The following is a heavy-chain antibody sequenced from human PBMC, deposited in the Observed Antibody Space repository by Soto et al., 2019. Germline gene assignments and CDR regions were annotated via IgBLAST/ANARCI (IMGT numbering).Heavy chain of an antibody. V-gene: IGHV1-3*01. CDR1: GYTFTSYA. CDR2: INAGNGNT. J-gene: IGHJ4*02. Sequence: ASVKVSCKASGYTFTSYAMHWVRQAPGQRLEWMGWINAGNGNTKYSQKFQGRVTITRDTSASTAYMELSSLRSEDTVVYYCARDAYYDFWSGYLVYWGQGTLVTVSS. D-gene: IGHD3-3*01. CDR3: ARDAYYDFWSGYLVY.